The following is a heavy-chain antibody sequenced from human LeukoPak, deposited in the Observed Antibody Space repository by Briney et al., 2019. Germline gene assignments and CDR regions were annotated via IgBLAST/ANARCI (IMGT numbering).Heavy chain of an antibody. D-gene: IGHD1-26*01. CDR1: GFTFSSYA. CDR2: INESGGTT. V-gene: IGHV3-23*01. J-gene: IGHJ4*02. Sequence: PGGSLRLSCAASGFTFSSYAMNWVRQAPGKGLEWVSSINESGGTTDYADSVKGRFTISRDNSKNMLHLQMNSLRAEDTAVYYCARAPQWELLRRYFDYWGQGTLVTVSS. CDR3: ARAPQWELLRRYFDY.